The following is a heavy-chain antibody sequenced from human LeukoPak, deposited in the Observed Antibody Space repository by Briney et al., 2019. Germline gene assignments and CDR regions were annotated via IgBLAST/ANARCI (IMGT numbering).Heavy chain of an antibody. V-gene: IGHV4-59*08. CDR2: IYYSGST. J-gene: IGHJ2*01. CDR1: GGSISSYY. CDR3: ARHPGISWYVDL. D-gene: IGHD3-10*01. Sequence: PSETLSLACTVYGGSISSYYWSWIRQPPGKGLEWISYIYYSGSTNYNTSLKSRAIISEDTSKNQSSLKLSSMTAAATTVYYCARHPGISWYVDLWGRGTRVPVSS.